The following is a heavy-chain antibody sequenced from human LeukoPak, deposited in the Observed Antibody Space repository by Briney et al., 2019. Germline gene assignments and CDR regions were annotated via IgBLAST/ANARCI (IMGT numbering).Heavy chain of an antibody. D-gene: IGHD3-22*01. Sequence: SETLSLTCTVSGGSITSTTYYWGWIRQPPGKGLEWIGSIYYSGSTYYNPSLKSRVTISGDTSKNQFSLKLSSVTAADTAVYYCARDRYYYDSSGYLTMDVWGKGTTVTISS. CDR1: GGSITSTTYY. CDR2: IYYSGST. CDR3: ARDRYYYDSSGYLTMDV. J-gene: IGHJ6*03. V-gene: IGHV4-39*02.